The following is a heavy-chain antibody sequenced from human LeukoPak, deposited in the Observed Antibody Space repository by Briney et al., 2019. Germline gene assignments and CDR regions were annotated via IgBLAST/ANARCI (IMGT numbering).Heavy chain of an antibody. V-gene: IGHV3-33*01. D-gene: IGHD3-10*01. CDR3: ARARGFYYGLGSLFTSGEDGMDV. J-gene: IGHJ6*02. CDR2: IWFDGSNK. CDR1: GFTFSSYG. Sequence: PGRSLRLSCTASGFTFSSYGIHWVRQAPGKGLEWVAVIWFDGSNKYYADSVKGRFTISRDNSKNTLYLQMNSLRAEDTAVYYCARARGFYYGLGSLFTSGEDGMDVWGQGTTVTVSS.